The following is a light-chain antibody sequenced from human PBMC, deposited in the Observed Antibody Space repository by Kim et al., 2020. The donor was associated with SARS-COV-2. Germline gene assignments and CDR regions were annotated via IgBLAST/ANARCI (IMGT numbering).Light chain of an antibody. Sequence: SYELTQPPSVSVAPGETATISCGGDNIGSKNVHWYQQRPGQAPVLVIYYDDDRPSGIPERFSGSNSGNTATLTISRVEAGDEAAYYCPVWDRTTEHRLFG. V-gene: IGLV3-21*04. CDR2: YDD. J-gene: IGLJ1*01. CDR1: NIGSKN. CDR3: PVWDRTTEHRL.